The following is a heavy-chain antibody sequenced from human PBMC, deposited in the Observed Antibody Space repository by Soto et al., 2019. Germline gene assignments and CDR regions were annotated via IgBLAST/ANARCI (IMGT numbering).Heavy chain of an antibody. CDR2: IIPIFGTA. V-gene: IGHV1-69*01. CDR1: GGTFSSYA. D-gene: IGHD6-19*01. Sequence: QVQLVQSGAEVKKPGSSVKVSCKASGGTFSSYAISWVRQAPGHGLEWMGGIIPIFGTANYAQKFQGRVTITADESTSTAYMELSSLRSEDTAVYYCARAGRAVAGRDGYWFDPWGQGTLVTVAS. J-gene: IGHJ5*02. CDR3: ARAGRAVAGRDGYWFDP.